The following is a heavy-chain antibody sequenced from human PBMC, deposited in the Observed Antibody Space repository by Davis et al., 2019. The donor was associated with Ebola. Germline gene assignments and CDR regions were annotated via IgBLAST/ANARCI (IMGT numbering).Heavy chain of an antibody. V-gene: IGHV1-8*03. CDR2: MNPNSGNT. CDR3: ASSSSSSWYYYYYGMDL. D-gene: IGHD6-13*01. J-gene: IGHJ6*02. CDR1: GYTFTSYG. Sequence: ASVKVSCKASGYTFTSYGISWVRQAPGQGLEWMGWMNPNSGNTGYAQKFQGRVTITRNTSISTAYMELDSLRSEETAVYYGASSSSSSWYYYYYGMDLWGQGTTVTVSS.